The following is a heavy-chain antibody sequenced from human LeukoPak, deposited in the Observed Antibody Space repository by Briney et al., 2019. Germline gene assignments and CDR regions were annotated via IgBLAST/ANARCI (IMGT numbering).Heavy chain of an antibody. CDR2: IYYSGST. Sequence: PSETLSLTCTVSGGSISSSSYYWGWIRQPPGKGLEWIGSIYYSGSTYYNPSLKSRVTISVDTSKNQFSLKLSSVTAAETAVYYCARQAIAVAGTRDLLAFDIWGQGTMVTVSS. CDR3: ARQAIAVAGTRDLLAFDI. V-gene: IGHV4-39*01. J-gene: IGHJ3*02. CDR1: GGSISSSSYY. D-gene: IGHD6-19*01.